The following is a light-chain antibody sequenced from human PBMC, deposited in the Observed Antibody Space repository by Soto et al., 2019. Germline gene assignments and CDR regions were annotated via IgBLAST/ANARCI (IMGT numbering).Light chain of an antibody. CDR2: KAS. V-gene: IGKV1-5*03. CDR1: QSISSW. CDR3: QQYNSLWT. Sequence: DIQMTQSPSTLSASVGDRVTITCRASQSISSWLAWYQQKPGKAPKLLIYKASSLESGVPSRLSGSGSGTEFTLTISSVHPDDFETYYCQQYNSLWTFGQGTKVEIK. J-gene: IGKJ1*01.